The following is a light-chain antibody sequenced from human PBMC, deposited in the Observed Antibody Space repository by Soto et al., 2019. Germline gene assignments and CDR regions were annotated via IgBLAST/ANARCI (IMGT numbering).Light chain of an antibody. J-gene: IGKJ2*01. CDR3: QQYGSYPYT. CDR1: QSVSSSY. Sequence: EIVLTQSPGTLSLSPGERATLSCRASQSVSSSYLAWYQQKPGQAPRLLIYGASSRATGIPDRFSGSGSGTDFTLTISRLEPDDFAAYYCQQYGSYPYTFGQGTKLEIK. V-gene: IGKV3-20*01. CDR2: GAS.